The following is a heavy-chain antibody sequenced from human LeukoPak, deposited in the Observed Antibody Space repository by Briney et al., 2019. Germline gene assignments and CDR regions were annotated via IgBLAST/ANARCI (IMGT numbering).Heavy chain of an antibody. CDR1: GYTFTGYY. Sequence: ASVKVSCKASGYTFTGYYMHWVRQAPGQGLEWMGWINPNSGGTNYAQKFQGRVTMTRDTSISTAYMELSRLRSDDTAVCYCARWAGSAGYYYYYMDVWGKGTTVTVSS. CDR3: ARWAGSAGYYYYYMDV. D-gene: IGHD1-14*01. V-gene: IGHV1-2*02. CDR2: INPNSGGT. J-gene: IGHJ6*03.